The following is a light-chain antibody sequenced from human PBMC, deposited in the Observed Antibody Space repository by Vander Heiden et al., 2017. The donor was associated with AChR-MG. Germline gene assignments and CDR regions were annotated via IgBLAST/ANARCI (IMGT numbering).Light chain of an antibody. J-gene: IGLJ2*01. Sequence: QSALTQPRSVSGSPGQSVTISCTGTTSDIGTYAYVSWYQQHLGKAPQRIIYDVSRRPSGVPDLFAGSKAGTAASLTISRLQTDEADYYCSSYAGTNTLIFGGGTKLTVL. V-gene: IGLV2-11*01. CDR1: TSDIGTYAY. CDR2: DVS. CDR3: SSYAGTNTLI.